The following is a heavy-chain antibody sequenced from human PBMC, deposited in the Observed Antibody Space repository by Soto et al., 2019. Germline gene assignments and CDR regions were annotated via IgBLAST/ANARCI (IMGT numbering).Heavy chain of an antibody. CDR2: ISSSSSTI. D-gene: IGHD6-13*01. J-gene: IGHJ1*01. V-gene: IGHV3-48*01. CDR1: GFTFSSYS. CDR3: ARDLGSSWYPEYFQH. Sequence: GGSLRLSCAASGFTFSSYSMNWVRQAPGKGLEWVSYISSSSSTIYYADSVKGRFTISRDNAKNSLYLQMNSLRAEDTAVYYCARDLGSSWYPEYFQHWGQGTLVTVSS.